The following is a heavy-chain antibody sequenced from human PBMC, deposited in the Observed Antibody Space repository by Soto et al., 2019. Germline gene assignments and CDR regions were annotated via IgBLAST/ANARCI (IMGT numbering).Heavy chain of an antibody. CDR1: GFTFSNYA. V-gene: IGHV3-23*01. J-gene: IGHJ4*02. Sequence: EVQLLDYGGGLLQPGRSLRLSCAASGFTFSNYAMNWVRQAPGKGLEWVSGISGSGGSTYYAGSVKGRFTISRDNSMDTLYLQMNSLRAEDTAVYYCAKGAGDILTGIDYWGQGTLVTVSS. D-gene: IGHD3-9*01. CDR3: AKGAGDILTGIDY. CDR2: ISGSGGST.